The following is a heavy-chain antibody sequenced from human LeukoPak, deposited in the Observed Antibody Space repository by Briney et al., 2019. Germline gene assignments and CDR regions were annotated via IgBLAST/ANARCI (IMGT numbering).Heavy chain of an antibody. Sequence: GGSLRLSCAASGFTFSSYAMHWVRQAPGKGLEWVAVISYDGSNKYYADSVKGRFTISRDNSKNTLYLQMNSLRAEDTAVYYCARGGWKRFGYYFGYWGQGTLVTVSS. CDR3: ARGGWKRFGYYFGY. D-gene: IGHD3-16*01. V-gene: IGHV3-30-3*01. CDR2: ISYDGSNK. CDR1: GFTFSSYA. J-gene: IGHJ4*02.